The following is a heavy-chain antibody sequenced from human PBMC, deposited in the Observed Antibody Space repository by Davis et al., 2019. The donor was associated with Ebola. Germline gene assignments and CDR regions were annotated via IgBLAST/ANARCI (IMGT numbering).Heavy chain of an antibody. CDR3: ARDAVVVPGAILYYYHYMDV. J-gene: IGHJ6*03. CDR1: GFTISSHS. CDR2: IGSTTNFI. V-gene: IGHV3-21*01. Sequence: GESLKISCAASGFTISSHSMNWVRQAPGKGLECVSSIGSTTNFIYYADSVKGRFTISRDNAKNSLYLQMNSLRAEDTAVYYCARDAVVVPGAILYYYHYMDVWGKGTTVTVSS. D-gene: IGHD2-2*01.